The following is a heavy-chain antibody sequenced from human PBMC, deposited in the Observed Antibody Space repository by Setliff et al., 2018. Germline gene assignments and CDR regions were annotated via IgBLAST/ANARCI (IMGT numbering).Heavy chain of an antibody. CDR1: GYSFTNYY. Sequence: ASVKVSCKASGYSFTNYYIHWVRQAPGQGLEWVGIINPSGGSTSYAQKFQGRVTMTRDTSTSTVYMELSSLRSEDTAVYYCARDHVYGSQYYYYYYGMDVWGQGTTVTVSS. J-gene: IGHJ6*02. CDR2: INPSGGST. CDR3: ARDHVYGSQYYYYYYGMDV. D-gene: IGHD3-10*01. V-gene: IGHV1-46*01.